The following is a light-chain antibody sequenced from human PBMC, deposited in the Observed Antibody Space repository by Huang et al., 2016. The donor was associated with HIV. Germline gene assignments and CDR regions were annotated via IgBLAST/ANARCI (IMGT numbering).Light chain of an antibody. Sequence: DIQMTQSPSSLSASVGDKVTITCQANQDISNYLNWYQQKPGGAPSLLIYGASTLEAGVPSRFIGSGSGTHFTLTISSLHPDDVATYFCQHYHHLPIFGPGTRVDI. J-gene: IGKJ3*01. CDR2: GAS. CDR3: QHYHHLPI. V-gene: IGKV1-33*01. CDR1: QDISNY.